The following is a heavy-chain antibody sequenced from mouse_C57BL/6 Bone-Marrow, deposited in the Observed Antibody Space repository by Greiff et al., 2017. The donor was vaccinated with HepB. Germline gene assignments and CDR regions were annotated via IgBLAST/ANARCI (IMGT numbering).Heavy chain of an antibody. V-gene: IGHV1-53*01. D-gene: IGHD1-1*01. CDR1: GYTFTSYW. CDR3: ARGEFITTVVRNPYFDY. CDR2: INPRNGGT. Sequence: QVQLQQPGTELVKPGASVKLSCKASGYTFTSYWMHWVKKRPGQGLEWIGNINPRNGGTHYNEKFKSKATLTVDKASRTAYMQVSSLTSENSAVYYCARGEFITTVVRNPYFDYWGQGTTLTVSS. J-gene: IGHJ2*01.